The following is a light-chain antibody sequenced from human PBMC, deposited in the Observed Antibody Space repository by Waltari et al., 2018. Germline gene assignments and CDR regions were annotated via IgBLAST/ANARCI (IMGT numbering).Light chain of an antibody. CDR2: DDS. CDR1: NIGSKS. Sequence: SYVLTHPPSVSGAPGQTATVTFWLNNIGSKSVTWHQQKPGQAPVLVVYDDSDRRSGIPERFSGSNSGNTATLTISRVEAGDEADYYCQVWDSSSDHPGVFGGGTKLTVL. J-gene: IGLJ2*01. CDR3: QVWDSSSDHPGV. V-gene: IGLV3-21*02.